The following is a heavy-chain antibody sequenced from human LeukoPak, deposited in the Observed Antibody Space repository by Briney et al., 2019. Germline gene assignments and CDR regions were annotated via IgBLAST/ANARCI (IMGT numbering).Heavy chain of an antibody. D-gene: IGHD4-17*01. CDR3: TRRVANYGEDAFDI. V-gene: IGHV1-8*01. CDR2: MNPNSGNT. Sequence: ASVKVSCKASGYTFTSFDINWVRQATGQGLEWMGWMNPNSGNTGYAQKFQDRVTMTRNTSINTAYMELSSLRSEDTAVYYCTRRVANYGEDAFDIWGQGTMVTVSS. CDR1: GYTFTSFD. J-gene: IGHJ3*02.